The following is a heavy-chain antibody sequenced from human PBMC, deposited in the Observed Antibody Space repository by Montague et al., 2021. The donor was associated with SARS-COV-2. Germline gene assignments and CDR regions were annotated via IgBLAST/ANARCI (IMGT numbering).Heavy chain of an antibody. D-gene: IGHD5-18*01. Sequence: SETLSLTCTVSGGSISSYYWSWIRQPPGKGLEWIGFVYYSGSTNYNPSLKSRVTISLDTSKNQFSLKLNSVTAADTAMYYCARGSDGTARFDIWGQGTLVTVSS. CDR2: VYYSGST. CDR1: GGSISSYY. J-gene: IGHJ3*02. V-gene: IGHV4-59*01. CDR3: ARGSDGTARFDI.